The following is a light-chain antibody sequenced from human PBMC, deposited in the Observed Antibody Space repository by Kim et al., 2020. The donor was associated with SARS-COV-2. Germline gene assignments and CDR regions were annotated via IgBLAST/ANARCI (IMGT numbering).Light chain of an antibody. CDR2: DVS. V-gene: IGLV2-14*03. Sequence: QSITISCIGANSDVGDYNYVSWYQQHPGKAPKLMIFDVSNRPSGVSNRFSGSKSGNTASLTISGLQAEDEADYYCSSYTSSNTLVVFGGGTQLTVL. J-gene: IGLJ2*01. CDR3: SSYTSSNTLVV. CDR1: NSDVGDYNY.